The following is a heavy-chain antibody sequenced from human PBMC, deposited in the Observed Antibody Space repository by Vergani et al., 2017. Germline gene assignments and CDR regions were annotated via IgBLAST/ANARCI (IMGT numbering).Heavy chain of an antibody. Sequence: QITLKESGPTLVKPTQTLTLTCTFSGFSLSTSGVGVGWIRQPPGKALEWLALIYWNDDKRYSPSLKSRLTITKDTSKNQVVLTMTNMDPVDTATYYCAHRRGYYGSGSYFNWGQGILVTVSS. CDR1: GFSLSTSGVG. V-gene: IGHV2-5*01. CDR2: IYWNDDK. CDR3: AHRRGYYGSGSYFN. D-gene: IGHD3-10*01. J-gene: IGHJ4*02.